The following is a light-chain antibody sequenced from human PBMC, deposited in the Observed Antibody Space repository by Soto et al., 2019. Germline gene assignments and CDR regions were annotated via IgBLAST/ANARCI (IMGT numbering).Light chain of an antibody. CDR2: EVT. CDR1: SGDIGGYNY. Sequence: QSVLTQPASVSGSPGQSITISCTGTSGDIGGYNYVSWYQQHPGKAPKLLISEVTNRPSGVSNRFSGSKSGNTASLTISGLQAEDEADYYCSSYAGSSTVVFGGGTKLTVL. J-gene: IGLJ2*01. V-gene: IGLV2-14*01. CDR3: SSYAGSSTVV.